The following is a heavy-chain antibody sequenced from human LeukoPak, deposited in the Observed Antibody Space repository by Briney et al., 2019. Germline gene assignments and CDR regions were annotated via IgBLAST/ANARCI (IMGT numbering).Heavy chain of an antibody. D-gene: IGHD3-22*01. J-gene: IGHJ3*02. CDR3: ARYYYDNSGSIYAFDI. CDR2: IHYTGTT. Sequence: SEALSLTCTVSGDSMRGYYWSWIRQPPGKGLEWIGDIHYTGTTDYIPSLKSRVTISVDTSKNQFSLKLSSVTSADTAVYYCARYYYDNSGSIYAFDIWGQGTMVTVSS. CDR1: GDSMRGYY. V-gene: IGHV4-59*01.